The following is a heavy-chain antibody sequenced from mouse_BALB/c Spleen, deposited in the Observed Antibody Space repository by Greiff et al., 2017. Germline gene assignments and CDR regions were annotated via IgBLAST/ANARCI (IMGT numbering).Heavy chain of an antibody. CDR3: ARGGLLLYYYAMDY. J-gene: IGHJ4*01. CDR1: GYTFTSYW. CDR2: INPSNGRT. V-gene: IGHV1S81*02. Sequence: VQLQQSGAELVKPGASVKLSCKASGYTFTSYWMHWVKQRPGQGLEWIGEINPSNGRTNYNEKFKSKATLTVDKSSSTAYMQLSSLTSEDSAVYYCARGGLLLYYYAMDYWGQGTSVTVSS. D-gene: IGHD2-3*01.